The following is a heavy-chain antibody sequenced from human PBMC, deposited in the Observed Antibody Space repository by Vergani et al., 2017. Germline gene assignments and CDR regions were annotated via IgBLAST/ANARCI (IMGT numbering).Heavy chain of an antibody. J-gene: IGHJ4*02. CDR3: AKGGQYYYDSSGLYYFDY. D-gene: IGHD3-22*01. V-gene: IGHV3-33*06. CDR2: IWYDGSNK. Sequence: VQLVESGGGVVQPGRSLRLSCAASGFTFSSYGMHWVRQAPGKGLEWVAVIWYDGSNKYHADSVKGRFTISRDNSKNTLYLQMNSLRAEDTAVYYCAKGGQYYYDSSGLYYFDYWGQGTLVTVSS. CDR1: GFTFSSYG.